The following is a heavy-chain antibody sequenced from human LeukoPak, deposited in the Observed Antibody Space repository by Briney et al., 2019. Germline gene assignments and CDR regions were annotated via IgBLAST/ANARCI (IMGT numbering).Heavy chain of an antibody. CDR3: ARGDAYNRY. V-gene: IGHV4-59*01. CDR1: GASISGYY. J-gene: IGHJ4*02. Sequence: SETLSLTCTVSGASISGYYWSWIRQPPGKGLEWIGYIYYSGSTNYNPSLKSRVTISVDTSKNQFSLKLSSVTAADTAVYYCARGDAYNRYWGQGTLVTVSS. CDR2: IYYSGST. D-gene: IGHD5-24*01.